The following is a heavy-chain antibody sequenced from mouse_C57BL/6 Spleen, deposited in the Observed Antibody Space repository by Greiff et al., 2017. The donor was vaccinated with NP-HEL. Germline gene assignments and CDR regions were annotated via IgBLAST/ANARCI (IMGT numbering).Heavy chain of an antibody. CDR3: ARGDGKGDYYAMDY. J-gene: IGHJ4*01. V-gene: IGHV1-20*01. CDR2: INPYNGDT. Sequence: VQLKQSGPELVKPGASVKISCKASGYSFTGYFMNWVMQSHGKSLEWIGRINPYNGDTFYNQKFKGKATLTVDKSSSTAHMELRSLTSEDSAVYYCARGDGKGDYYAMDYWGQGTSVTVSS. D-gene: IGHD2-1*01. CDR1: GYSFTGYF.